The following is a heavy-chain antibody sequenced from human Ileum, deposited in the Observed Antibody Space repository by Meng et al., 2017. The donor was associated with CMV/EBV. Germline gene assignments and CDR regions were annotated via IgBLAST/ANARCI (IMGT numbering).Heavy chain of an antibody. CDR1: AFTFSELA. CDR2: IYGGGGSI. J-gene: IGHJ5*02. V-gene: IGHV3-23*03. CDR3: AIRPLQGERLCFDP. Sequence: GGSLRLSCAASAFTFSELAMNWVRQTPERGLEWVSTIYGGGGSIHYADSVRGRFTISRDDSKNTVYLQMDSLRVEDTAVYYCAIRPLQGERLCFDPWGHGNRV. D-gene: IGHD1-1*01.